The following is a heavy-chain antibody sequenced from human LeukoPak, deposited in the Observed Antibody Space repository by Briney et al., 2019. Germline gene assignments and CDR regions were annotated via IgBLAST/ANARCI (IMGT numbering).Heavy chain of an antibody. J-gene: IGHJ4*02. CDR2: IDPSDSYT. CDR3: ERREVAAPGGDYFDY. V-gene: IGHV5-10-1*01. CDR1: GYSFTSYW. D-gene: IGHD6-13*01. Sequence: GESLKISCNGPGYSFTSYWITWVRQMPGKGLEWMGTIDPSDSYTKYSPSFQGHVTISADKSISTAYLQWSSLKASDTAMYYYERREVAAPGGDYFDYWGQGTLVTVSS.